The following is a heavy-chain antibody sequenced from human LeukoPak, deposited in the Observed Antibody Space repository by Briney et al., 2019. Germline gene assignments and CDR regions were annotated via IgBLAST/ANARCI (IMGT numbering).Heavy chain of an antibody. CDR1: GFTFSSYA. J-gene: IGHJ4*02. D-gene: IGHD5-18*01. CDR2: ISGSGGST. CDR3: AKDSEKDSYGQNKSYFDY. Sequence: SGGSLRLSCAASGFTFSSYAMSWVRQAPGKGLEWVSAISGSGGSTYYADSVKGRFTISRDNSKNTLYLQMNSLRAEDTAVYYCAKDSEKDSYGQNKSYFDYWGQGTLVTVSS. V-gene: IGHV3-23*01.